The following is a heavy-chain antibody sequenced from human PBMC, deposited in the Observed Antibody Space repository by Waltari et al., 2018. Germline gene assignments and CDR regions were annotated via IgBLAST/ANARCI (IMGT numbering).Heavy chain of an antibody. CDR1: GYTFTDYY. D-gene: IGHD2-8*01. V-gene: IGHV1-69-2*01. CDR3: ATGPIYCTNGVCSGDWFDP. Sequence: EVQLVQSGAEVKKPGATVKISCKASGYTFTDYYMHWVQQAPGKGLEWMGRVDPEDGETMYAEKFQGRVTITADTSTDTAYMELSSLRSEDTAVYYCATGPIYCTNGVCSGDWFDPWGQGTLVTVSS. J-gene: IGHJ5*02. CDR2: VDPEDGET.